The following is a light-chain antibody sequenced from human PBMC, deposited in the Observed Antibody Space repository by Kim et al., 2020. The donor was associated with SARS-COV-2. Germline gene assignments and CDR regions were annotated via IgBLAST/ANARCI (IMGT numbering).Light chain of an antibody. V-gene: IGKV3-11*01. Sequence: SPGEIATLSGRASQSISNSLAWYQQKPGQAPRLLIYDASNRATGIPARFSGSGSGTDFTLTITSLEPEDFAVYFCHQRANWPIFTFGPGTKVDIK. CDR1: QSISNS. J-gene: IGKJ3*01. CDR2: DAS. CDR3: HQRANWPIFT.